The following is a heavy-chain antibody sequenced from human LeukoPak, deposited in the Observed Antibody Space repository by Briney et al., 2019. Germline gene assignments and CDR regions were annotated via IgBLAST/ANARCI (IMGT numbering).Heavy chain of an antibody. V-gene: IGHV1-2*02. CDR3: ARGVSGYFYLFDC. J-gene: IGHJ4*02. CDR2: INPNSGGT. Sequence: ASVKVSFKASGYTFTDYYMHWVRQAPGQGLEWMGWINPNSGGTNSAQKFQGRVTMTRDTSISTGYMELSRLRSDDTAVYYCARGVSGYFYLFDCWGQGTLVTVSS. D-gene: IGHD3-22*01. CDR1: GYTFTDYY.